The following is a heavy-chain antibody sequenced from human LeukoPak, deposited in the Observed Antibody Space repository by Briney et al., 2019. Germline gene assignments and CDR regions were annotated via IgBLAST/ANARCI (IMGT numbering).Heavy chain of an antibody. Sequence: GGSLRLSCAASGFTFSSYWMHWVRQPPGKGLEWVSVIYSGGSTYYADSVKGRFTISRDNSKNTLYLQMNILSAEDTAVYYCARWDSSGYDAFDIWGQGTMVTVSS. D-gene: IGHD3-22*01. CDR3: ARWDSSGYDAFDI. CDR2: IYSGGST. J-gene: IGHJ3*02. CDR1: GFTFSSYW. V-gene: IGHV3-66*01.